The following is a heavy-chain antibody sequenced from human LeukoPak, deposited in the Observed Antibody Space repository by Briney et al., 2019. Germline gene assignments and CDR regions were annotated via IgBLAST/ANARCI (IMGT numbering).Heavy chain of an antibody. Sequence: GGSLRPSCAASGFTFSDYYMSWIRQAPGKGLEWVSYISTGVSSKFYAESVKGRFTISRDNAKNTLYLQMNSLRVEDTAVYYCARDYYGYWGQGTLVTVSS. J-gene: IGHJ4*02. CDR2: ISTGVSSK. CDR3: ARDYYGY. CDR1: GFTFSDYY. D-gene: IGHD1-26*01. V-gene: IGHV3-11*04.